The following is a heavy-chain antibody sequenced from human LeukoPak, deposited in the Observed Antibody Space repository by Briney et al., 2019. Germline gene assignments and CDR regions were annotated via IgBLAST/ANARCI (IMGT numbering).Heavy chain of an antibody. Sequence: SETLSLTCTVSGGSISSSSYYWGWLRQPPGKGLEWIGSIYYSGSTYYNPSLKSRVTISVDTSKNQFSLKLSSVTAADTAVYYCARDDWQQYIDYWGQGTLVTVSS. V-gene: IGHV4-39*07. J-gene: IGHJ4*02. D-gene: IGHD6-13*01. CDR1: GGSISSSSYY. CDR3: ARDDWQQYIDY. CDR2: IYYSGST.